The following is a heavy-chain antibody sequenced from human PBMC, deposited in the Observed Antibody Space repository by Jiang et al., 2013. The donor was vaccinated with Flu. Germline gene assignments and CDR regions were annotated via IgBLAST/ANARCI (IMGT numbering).Heavy chain of an antibody. CDR2: ISGSGGST. Sequence: VQLVESGGGLVQPGGSLRLSCAASGFTFSSYAMSWVRQAPGKGLEWVSAISGSGGSTYYADFVKGRFTISRDNSKNTLYLQMNSLRAEDTAVYYCAKGCAWNDVSCCLPGCNWGQGTLVTVSS. J-gene: IGHJ4*02. CDR3: AKGCAWNDVSCCLPGCN. CDR1: GFTFSSYA. D-gene: IGHD1-1*01. V-gene: IGHV3-23*04.